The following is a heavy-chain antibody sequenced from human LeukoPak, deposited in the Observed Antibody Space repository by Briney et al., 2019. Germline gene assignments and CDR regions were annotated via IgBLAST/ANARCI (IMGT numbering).Heavy chain of an antibody. CDR1: GFTFSSYW. CDR2: INSDGRST. CDR3: AREGGPSRGWSIDY. V-gene: IGHV3-74*01. J-gene: IGHJ4*02. D-gene: IGHD6-19*01. Sequence: GGSLRLSCAASGFTFSSYWMHWVRQVPGKGLEWGSRINSDGRSTSYADSVKGRFTMSRDNAKTTLYLQMNSLRVEDTAVYYCAREGGPSRGWSIDYWGQGTLVPVSS.